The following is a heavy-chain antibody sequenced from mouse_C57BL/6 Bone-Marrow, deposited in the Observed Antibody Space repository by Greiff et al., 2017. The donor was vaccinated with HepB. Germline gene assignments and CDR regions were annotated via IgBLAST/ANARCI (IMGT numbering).Heavy chain of an antibody. CDR3: ARPYYGSSSYYYAMDY. CDR2: IYPGSGNT. CDR1: GYTFTDYY. D-gene: IGHD1-1*01. V-gene: IGHV1-76*01. Sequence: QVQLKESGAELVRPGASVKLSCKASGYTFTDYYINWVKQRPGQGLEWIARIYPGSGNTYYNEKFKGKATLTAEKSSSTAYMQLSSLTSEDSAVYFCARPYYGSSSYYYAMDYWGQGTSVTVSS. J-gene: IGHJ4*01.